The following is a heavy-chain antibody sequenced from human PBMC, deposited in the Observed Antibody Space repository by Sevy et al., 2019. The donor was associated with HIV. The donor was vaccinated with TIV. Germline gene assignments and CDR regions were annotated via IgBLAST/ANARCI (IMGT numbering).Heavy chain of an antibody. J-gene: IGHJ4*02. Sequence: GGSLRLSCAASGFIFNSYTMNWVRQAPGKGLEWVSAISGSGETTYYADSVKGRFTISRDNSKKKVNLQMNSLTVEDTAVYYCAKGYGSGSPPDYWGQGTLVTVSS. CDR3: AKGYGSGSPPDY. V-gene: IGHV3-23*01. CDR1: GFIFNSYT. CDR2: ISGSGETT. D-gene: IGHD3-10*01.